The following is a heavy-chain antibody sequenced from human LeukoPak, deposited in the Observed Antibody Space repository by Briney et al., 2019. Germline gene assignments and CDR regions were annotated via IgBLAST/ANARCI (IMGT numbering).Heavy chain of an antibody. Sequence: PVGSLRLSCAASGFTFSSYGMHWVRQAPGKGLEWVAFIRYDGSNKYYADSVKGRFTISRDNSKNTLYLQMNSLRAEDTAVYYCITSSSLPFDSWGQGTLVTVSS. J-gene: IGHJ5*01. CDR3: ITSSSLPFDS. CDR1: GFTFSSYG. D-gene: IGHD6-6*01. V-gene: IGHV3-30*02. CDR2: IRYDGSNK.